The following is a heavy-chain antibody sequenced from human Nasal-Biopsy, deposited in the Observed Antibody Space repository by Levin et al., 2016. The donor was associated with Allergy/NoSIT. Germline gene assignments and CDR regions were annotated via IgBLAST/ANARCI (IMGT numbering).Heavy chain of an antibody. CDR2: IDENENGK. J-gene: IGHJ4*02. D-gene: IGHD6-13*01. V-gene: IGHV3-7*05. CDR1: GFRFSGYW. Sequence: GESLKISCAASGFRFSGYWMNWVRQAPGKGLEWVANIDENENGKHYGDSVKGRFTISRDNSKNTLNLQIDSLTAEDTATYYCAAHDDSGWFLFDYWGQGTLVTVSS. CDR3: AAHDDSGWFLFDY.